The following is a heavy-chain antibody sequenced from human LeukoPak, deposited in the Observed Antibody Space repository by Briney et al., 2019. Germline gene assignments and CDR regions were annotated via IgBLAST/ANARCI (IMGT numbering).Heavy chain of an antibody. CDR2: ISSSSSTI. CDR3: AREQDLDY. V-gene: IGHV3-48*01. CDR1: GFTFSSYS. J-gene: IGHJ4*02. Sequence: GGSLRLSCAASGFTFSSYSMNWVCQAPGKGLEWVSYISSSSSTIYYADSVKGRFTISRDNAKNSLYLQMNSLRAEDTAVYYCAREQDLDYWGQGTLVTVSS.